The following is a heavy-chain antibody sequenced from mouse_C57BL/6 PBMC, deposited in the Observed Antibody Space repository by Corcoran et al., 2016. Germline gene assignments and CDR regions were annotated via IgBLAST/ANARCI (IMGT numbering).Heavy chain of an antibody. V-gene: IGHV1-34*01. CDR3: ARYYYYAMDY. CDR1: GYTFTDYY. CDR2: INPNNGGT. J-gene: IGHJ4*01. Sequence: EVQLQQSGPELVKPGASVKMSCKASGYTFTDYYMHWVKQSHGKSLEWIGDINPNNGGTSYNQKFKGKATLTVDKSSSTAYMELRSLTSEDSAVYYCARYYYYAMDYWGQGTSVTVSS.